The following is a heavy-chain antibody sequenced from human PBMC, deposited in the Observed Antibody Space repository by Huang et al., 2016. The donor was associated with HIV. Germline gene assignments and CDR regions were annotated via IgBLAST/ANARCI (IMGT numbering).Heavy chain of an antibody. V-gene: IGHV4-59*01. CDR1: GGSIRSNY. J-gene: IGHJ4*02. D-gene: IGHD1-1*01. Sequence: QVQLQESGPGLVKPSETLSLTCTVSGGSIRSNYWSWIRQPPGKGLEWIGSISYSGSSNDDPSLKSRVTIFVDTSQNQLSLKVNSVTAADTAVYYCAREFSKLTGARAADYWGQGALVTVSS. CDR2: ISYSGSS. CDR3: AREFSKLTGARAADY.